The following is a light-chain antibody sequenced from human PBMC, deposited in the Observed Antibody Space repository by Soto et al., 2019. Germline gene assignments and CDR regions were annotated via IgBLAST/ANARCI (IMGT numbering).Light chain of an antibody. V-gene: IGLV2-14*01. Sequence: QSALTQPASVSGSPGQSITISCTGTSSDVGGYNYVSWYQQHPGKAPKLMIYDVSNRPSGVSIRFSGSKSGNTASLTISGLQAEDEADYYCNSYTSSSTLYVVFGGGTKLTVL. J-gene: IGLJ3*02. CDR1: SSDVGGYNY. CDR3: NSYTSSSTLYVV. CDR2: DVS.